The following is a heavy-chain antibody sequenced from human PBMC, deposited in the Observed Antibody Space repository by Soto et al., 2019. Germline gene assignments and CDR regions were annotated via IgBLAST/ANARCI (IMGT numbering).Heavy chain of an antibody. D-gene: IGHD4-4*01. V-gene: IGHV4-34*01. Sequence: QVQLQQWGAGLLKPSETLSLTCAVYGGFVSSGNYYWSWIRQPPGKGLEWIGEMSHSGGTHFNPSLKGRVTIWVDTSKNQFSLKMTSVTAADTALYYCARVERGTTTTVVDAFDIWGPGTMVTVSS. CDR1: GGFVSSGNYY. CDR2: MSHSGGT. J-gene: IGHJ3*02. CDR3: ARVERGTTTTVVDAFDI.